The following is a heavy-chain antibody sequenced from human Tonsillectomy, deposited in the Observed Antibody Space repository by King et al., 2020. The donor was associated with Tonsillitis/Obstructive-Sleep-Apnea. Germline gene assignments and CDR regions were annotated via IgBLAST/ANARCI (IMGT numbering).Heavy chain of an antibody. Sequence: VQLQESGPGLVKPSETLSLTCTVSGGSISNYYWSWIRQPPGKGLEWIGYIYYSGNTNYNPSLKSRVTISVDTSKNQFSLKLSSVTAADTAVYYCARLLVHRPGVTTSGTNYFDYWGQGTLVTVSS. J-gene: IGHJ4*02. CDR3: ARLLVHRPGVTTSGTNYFDY. D-gene: IGHD6-13*01. CDR2: IYYSGNT. V-gene: IGHV4-59*08. CDR1: GGSISNYY.